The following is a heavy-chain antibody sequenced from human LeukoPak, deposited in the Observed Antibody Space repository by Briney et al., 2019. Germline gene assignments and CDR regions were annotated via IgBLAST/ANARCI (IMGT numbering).Heavy chain of an antibody. CDR3: AKHYYRVVRRVKVDYYGMDV. CDR1: GFTFSSTA. D-gene: IGHD3-10*01. J-gene: IGHJ6*02. CDR2: SSGSALST. V-gene: IGHV3-23*01. Sequence: LTGGSLRLSCAASGFTFSSTATNWVPQAPGKGLEWGSGSSGSALSTDHADPVKGRSTIPRDNPKNPLYLQMNSLRAGDTAIYYCAKHYYRVVRRVKVDYYGMDVWGRGATVTVSS.